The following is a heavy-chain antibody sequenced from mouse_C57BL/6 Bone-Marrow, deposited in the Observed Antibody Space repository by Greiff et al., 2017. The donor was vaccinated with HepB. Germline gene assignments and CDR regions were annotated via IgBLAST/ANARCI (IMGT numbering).Heavy chain of an antibody. CDR2: ISDGGSYT. D-gene: IGHD2-2*01. CDR1: GFTFSSYA. CDR3: ARGEGLLWLFMDY. J-gene: IGHJ4*01. Sequence: EVQRVESGGGLVKPGGSLKLSCAASGFTFSSYAMSWVRQTPEKRLEWVATISDGGSYTYYPDNVKGRFTISRDNAKNNLYLQMSHLKSEDTAMYYCARGEGLLWLFMDYWGQGTSVTVSS. V-gene: IGHV5-4*01.